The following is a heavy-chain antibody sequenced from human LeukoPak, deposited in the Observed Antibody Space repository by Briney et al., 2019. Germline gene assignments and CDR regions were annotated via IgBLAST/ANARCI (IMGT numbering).Heavy chain of an antibody. CDR1: GGSFSGYY. V-gene: IGHV4-34*01. D-gene: IGHD4-17*01. CDR3: ARLKYGDYGLYYFDY. Sequence: PSETLSLTCAVYGGSFSGYYWNWIRQPLGKGLEWIGEINHFGRTKYNPSLKSRVTISGDTSKNQFSLKINSLTAADTAVYYCARLKYGDYGLYYFDYWGQGTLVTVSS. CDR2: INHFGRT. J-gene: IGHJ4*02.